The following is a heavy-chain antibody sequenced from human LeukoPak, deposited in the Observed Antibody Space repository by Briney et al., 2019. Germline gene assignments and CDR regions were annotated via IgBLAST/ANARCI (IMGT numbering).Heavy chain of an antibody. CDR3: ATYLRRPGRPFDY. CDR1: GSTLTELS. Sequence: GASVTVSFKVSGSTLTELSTHWVWQATGKGLEWMGGFDPDDGETIYAQKFQGRVTMTEDTSTYTAYMELSSLRSEVTAVYYCATYLRRPGRPFDYWGQGTLVTVSS. D-gene: IGHD3-9*01. V-gene: IGHV1-24*01. J-gene: IGHJ4*02. CDR2: FDPDDGET.